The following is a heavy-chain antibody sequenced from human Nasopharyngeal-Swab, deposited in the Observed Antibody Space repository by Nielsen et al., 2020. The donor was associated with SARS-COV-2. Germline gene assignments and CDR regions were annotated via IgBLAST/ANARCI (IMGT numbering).Heavy chain of an antibody. V-gene: IGHV4-59*11. CDR3: ARRKVGLDESFDY. Sequence: ESLKISCTVSSGSFFNHYWSWIRQPPGKGLEWIGYIYSSGSANYNPSLKSRVTISIDTSANQVFLNLRSTTAADTAVYYCARRKVGLDESFDYWGQGTLVAVTS. CDR1: SGSFFNHY. D-gene: IGHD1-1*01. CDR2: IYSSGSA. J-gene: IGHJ4*02.